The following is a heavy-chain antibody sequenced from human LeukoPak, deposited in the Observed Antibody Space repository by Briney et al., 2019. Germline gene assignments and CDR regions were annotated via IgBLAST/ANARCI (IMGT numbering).Heavy chain of an antibody. Sequence: SETLSLTCTVSGGSIRSSLYYWAWIRQTPGKGLEWIGSIDYSGSTNYNPSLKSRATIFVDTSKNQFSLKLSSLTAADTAVYYCARLQWFGESPLFDYWGQGTLVTVSS. CDR3: ARLQWFGESPLFDY. CDR2: IDYSGST. CDR1: GGSIRSSLYY. V-gene: IGHV4-39*01. D-gene: IGHD3-10*01. J-gene: IGHJ4*02.